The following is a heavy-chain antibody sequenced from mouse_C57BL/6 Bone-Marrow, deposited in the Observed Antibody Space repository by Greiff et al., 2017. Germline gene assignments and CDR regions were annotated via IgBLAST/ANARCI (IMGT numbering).Heavy chain of an antibody. CDR1: GYTFTSYW. CDR2: IDPSDSYT. CDR3: ARLGERPYYCDY. V-gene: IGHV1-69*01. D-gene: IGHD1-2*01. J-gene: IGHJ2*01. Sequence: QVQLQQPGAELVMPGASVKLSCKASGYTFTSYWMHWVKQRPGQGLEWIGEIDPSDSYTNYNQKFKGKSTLTVDKSSSTAYMQLSSLTSEDSAVYYCARLGERPYYCDYWGKGTTLTVSS.